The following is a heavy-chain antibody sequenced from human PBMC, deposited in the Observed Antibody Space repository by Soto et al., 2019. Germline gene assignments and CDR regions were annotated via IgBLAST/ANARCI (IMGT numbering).Heavy chain of an antibody. D-gene: IGHD4-17*01. CDR2: ISGSGGST. CDR3: ANPLLFYGDYSGDAFDI. V-gene: IGHV3-23*01. Sequence: GGSLRLSCAASGFTFSSYAMSWVRQAPGKGLEWVSAISGSGGSTYYADSVKGRFTISRDNSKNTLYLQMNSLRAEDTAVYYCANPLLFYGDYSGDAFDIWGQGTMVTVSS. CDR1: GFTFSSYA. J-gene: IGHJ3*02.